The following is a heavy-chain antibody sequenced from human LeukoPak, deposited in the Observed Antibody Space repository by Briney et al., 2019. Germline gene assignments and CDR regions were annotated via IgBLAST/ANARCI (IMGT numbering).Heavy chain of an antibody. V-gene: IGHV3-30*02. D-gene: IGHD3-10*01. CDR2: IRYDGSNK. CDR1: GFTFSSYG. CDR3: AKDRTMVRGVIISSEVNWFDP. Sequence: GGSLRLSCAASGFTFSSYGMHWVRQAPGKGLEWVAFIRYDGSNKYYADSVKGRFTISRDNSKNTLYLQMNSLRAEDTAVYYCAKDRTMVRGVIISSEVNWFDPWGQGTLVTVSS. J-gene: IGHJ5*02.